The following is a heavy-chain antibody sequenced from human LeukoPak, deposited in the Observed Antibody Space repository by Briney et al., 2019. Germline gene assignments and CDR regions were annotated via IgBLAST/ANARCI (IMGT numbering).Heavy chain of an antibody. CDR2: IYYSGST. V-gene: IGHV4-59*12. CDR1: GGSISSYY. Sequence: PSETLSLTCTVSGGSISSYYWSWIRQPPGKGLEWIGYIYYSGSTNYNPSLKSRVTISVDTSKNQFSLKLSSVTAADTAVYYCARPRAKYSSSWSTGLQHWGQGTLVTVSS. CDR3: ARPRAKYSSSWSTGLQH. D-gene: IGHD6-13*01. J-gene: IGHJ1*01.